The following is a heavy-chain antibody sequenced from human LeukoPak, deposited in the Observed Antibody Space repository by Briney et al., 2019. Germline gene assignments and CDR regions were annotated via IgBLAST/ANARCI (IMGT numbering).Heavy chain of an antibody. J-gene: IGHJ4*02. CDR1: NGSISSSSYY. Sequence: SETLSLTCSVSNGSISSSSYYWGWIRQPPGKGLEWIGSIYYSGSTYYNPSLKSRVTVSVDTSKNQFSLKLRFVTAADTAVYYCARVGSVTMVRGLSFDYWGQGTLVTVSS. V-gene: IGHV4-39*07. CDR2: IYYSGST. CDR3: ARVGSVTMVRGLSFDY. D-gene: IGHD3-10*01.